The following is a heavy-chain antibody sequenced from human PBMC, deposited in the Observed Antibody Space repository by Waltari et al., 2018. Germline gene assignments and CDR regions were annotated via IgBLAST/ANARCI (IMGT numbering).Heavy chain of an antibody. CDR1: EGAFSSYT. Sequence: VHLVQSGAEVKQPWSSVQFSCKASEGAFSSYTIGGVRQAPGQGLEWMGRIIPILGIANYAQKFQGRVTITADKSTSTAYMELSSLRSEDTAVYYCARPQWLGELTNWGQGTLVTVSS. J-gene: IGHJ4*02. CDR3: ARPQWLGELTN. D-gene: IGHD6-19*01. CDR2: IIPILGIA. V-gene: IGHV1-69*02.